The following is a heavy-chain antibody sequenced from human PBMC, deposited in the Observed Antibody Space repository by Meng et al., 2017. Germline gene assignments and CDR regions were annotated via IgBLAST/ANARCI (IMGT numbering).Heavy chain of an antibody. CDR1: GYTFTGYY. Sequence: QGQLVQSGAEVKKPGASVKVSCKASGYTFTGYYMHWVRQAPGQGLEWMGRINPNSGGTNYAQKFQGRVTMTRDTSTSTVYMELSSLRSEDTAVYYCARSDTAMGSYYFDYWGQGTLVTVSS. J-gene: IGHJ4*02. D-gene: IGHD5-18*01. CDR3: ARSDTAMGSYYFDY. V-gene: IGHV1-2*06. CDR2: INPNSGGT.